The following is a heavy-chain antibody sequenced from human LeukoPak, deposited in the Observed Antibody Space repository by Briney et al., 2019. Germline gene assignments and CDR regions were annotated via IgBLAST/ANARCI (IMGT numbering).Heavy chain of an antibody. D-gene: IGHD1-7*01. V-gene: IGHV3-7*04. CDR3: GMEIPGGTTSLDC. Sequence: GGSLRLSCAASGFTFSNYWMSWVRQAPGKGLEWVANIKEDGSDKNYVDSVRGRFTISRDNAKNALYLQMNSLRAEDTAVYYCGMEIPGGTTSLDCWGQGTVVTVSS. CDR1: GFTFSNYW. CDR2: IKEDGSDK. J-gene: IGHJ4*02.